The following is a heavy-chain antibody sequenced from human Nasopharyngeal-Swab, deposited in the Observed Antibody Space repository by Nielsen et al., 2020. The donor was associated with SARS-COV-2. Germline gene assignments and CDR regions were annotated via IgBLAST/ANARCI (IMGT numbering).Heavy chain of an antibody. V-gene: IGHV4-38-2*02. CDR2: IYHSGST. Sequence: SETLSLTCTVSGYSISSGYYWGWIRQPPGKGLEWIGSIYHSGSTYYNPSLKSRVTISVDTSKNQFSLKLGSVTAADTAVYYCTYSSSWYFYGMDVWGQGTTVTVSS. J-gene: IGHJ6*02. D-gene: IGHD6-13*01. CDR3: TYSSSWYFYGMDV. CDR1: GYSISSGYY.